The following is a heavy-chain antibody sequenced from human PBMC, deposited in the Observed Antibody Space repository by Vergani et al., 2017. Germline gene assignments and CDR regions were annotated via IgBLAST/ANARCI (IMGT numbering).Heavy chain of an antibody. D-gene: IGHD3-10*01. Sequence: QVQLVQSGPEVKRPGAPVKVPCKTSGHTFFNYGVNWIRRAPAQWFEWLGWIRADTGDTKYSERLQDRVTLTTDSSTNTAYMELRSLKSDDTAVYYCARDGTYYYGSGSFYLFDYWGQGTLVTVSS. J-gene: IGHJ4*02. CDR2: IRADTGDT. CDR3: ARDGTYYYGSGSFYLFDY. CDR1: GHTFFNYG. V-gene: IGHV1-18*04.